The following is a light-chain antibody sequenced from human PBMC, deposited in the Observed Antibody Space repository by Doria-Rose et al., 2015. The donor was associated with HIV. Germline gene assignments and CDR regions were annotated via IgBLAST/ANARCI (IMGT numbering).Light chain of an antibody. V-gene: IGKV3-15*01. CDR3: QQYSQWPPYT. CDR1: QGIGSY. CDR2: RAS. Sequence: ATLSVSPGERDTISCRASQGIGSYFDRYQQKPGQAPRLLIYRASIRATGIPPRFTGGGSGTEFTLTISSLQSEDFAVYFCQQYSQWPPYTFGQGTKLEVK. J-gene: IGKJ2*01.